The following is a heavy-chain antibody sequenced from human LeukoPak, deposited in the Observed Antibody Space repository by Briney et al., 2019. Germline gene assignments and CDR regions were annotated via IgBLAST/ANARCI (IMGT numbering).Heavy chain of an antibody. CDR3: AKDRGSGWWDYFDY. J-gene: IGHJ4*02. Sequence: GGSLRLSCAASGFTFSSYAMSWVRQAPGKGLESFSGISGSGGSTYYADSVKGRVTISRDNSKNTLYLQMNSLRAEDTAVYYCAKDRGSGWWDYFDYWGQGTLVTVSS. D-gene: IGHD6-19*01. CDR1: GFTFSSYA. CDR2: ISGSGGST. V-gene: IGHV3-23*01.